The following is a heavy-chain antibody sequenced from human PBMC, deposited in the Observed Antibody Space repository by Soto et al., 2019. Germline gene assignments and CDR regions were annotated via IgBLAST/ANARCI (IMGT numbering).Heavy chain of an antibody. Sequence: GGSLRLSCAAPGFTFNNNEMNWVRQAPGKGLEWVSYISGSGSTIYYADSVKGRFTISRDNAKNSLYLQMHGLRAEDTAVYYCARDNRGYSGVGPLGHWGQGTLVTVSS. CDR2: ISGSGSTI. J-gene: IGHJ4*02. V-gene: IGHV3-48*03. CDR3: ARDNRGYSGVGPLGH. CDR1: GFTFNNNE. D-gene: IGHD5-12*01.